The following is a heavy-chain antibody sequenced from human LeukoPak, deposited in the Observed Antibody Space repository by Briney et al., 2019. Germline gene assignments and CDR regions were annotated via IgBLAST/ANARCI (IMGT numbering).Heavy chain of an antibody. J-gene: IGHJ4*02. V-gene: IGHV3-48*01. D-gene: IGHD2-15*01. Sequence: GGSLRLSCAASGFTFSSYSMNWDRQAPGKGLEWVSYISSSSSTIYYADSVKGRFTISRDNAKNSLYLQMNSLRAEDTAVYYCAREYCSGGSCYGFDYWGQGTLVTVSS. CDR3: AREYCSGGSCYGFDY. CDR1: GFTFSSYS. CDR2: ISSSSSTI.